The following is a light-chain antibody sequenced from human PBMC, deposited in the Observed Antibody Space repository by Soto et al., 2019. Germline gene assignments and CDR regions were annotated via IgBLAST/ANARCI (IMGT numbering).Light chain of an antibody. CDR2: GAY. CDR1: QSVSSNY. CDR3: QQYGSSPT. Sequence: EIVLTQSPGTLSLSPGERVTLSCRASQSVSSNYLAWYQQKPGQAPRLLIYGAYSRATGIPDRFSGSGSGTEFTLTISRLEPEEFAVYFCQQYGSSPTFGQGTKVEIK. J-gene: IGKJ1*01. V-gene: IGKV3-20*01.